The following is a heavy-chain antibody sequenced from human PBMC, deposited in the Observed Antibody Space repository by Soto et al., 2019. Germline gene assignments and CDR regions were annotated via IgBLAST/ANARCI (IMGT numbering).Heavy chain of an antibody. J-gene: IGHJ4*02. CDR1: GGSFSGYY. CDR2: TNHSGST. D-gene: IGHD4-17*01. V-gene: IGHV4-34*01. CDR3: ASTVTTPNFDY. Sequence: HVQLQQWGAGLLKPSETLSLTCAVYGGSFSGYYWSWIRHPPGNGLEWIGETNHSGSTNYNPSLNSRVTKSDDPPKNQFPVKLSSLTVADTAVYYCASTVTTPNFDYWGQGTLVTVSS.